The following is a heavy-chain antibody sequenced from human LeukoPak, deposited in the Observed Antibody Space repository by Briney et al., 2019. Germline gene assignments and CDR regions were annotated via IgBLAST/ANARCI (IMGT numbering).Heavy chain of an antibody. CDR1: GGSFSGYY. CDR3: ARSTEYDILTGYLVVHR. V-gene: IGHV4-34*01. Sequence: PSETLSLTCAVYGGSFSGYYWSWIRQPPGKGLEWIGEINHSGSTNYNPSLKSRVTISLDTSKKQFSLKLTSVTAADTAVYYCARSTEYDILTGYLVVHRWGQGTLVTVSS. J-gene: IGHJ4*02. CDR2: INHSGST. D-gene: IGHD3-9*01.